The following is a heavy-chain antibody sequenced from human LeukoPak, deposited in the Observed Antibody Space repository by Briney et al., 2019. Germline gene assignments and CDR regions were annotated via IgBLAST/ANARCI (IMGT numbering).Heavy chain of an antibody. CDR3: ARSMVRGVILFDY. D-gene: IGHD3-10*01. V-gene: IGHV3-21*01. CDR2: ISSSSSYI. CDR1: GFTFSSYS. J-gene: IGHJ4*02. Sequence: GGSLRLSCAASGFTFSSYSMNWVRQAPGKGLEWVSSISSSSSYIYYAGSVKGRFTISRDNAKNSLYLQMNSLRAEDTAVYYCARSMVRGVILFDYWGQGTLVTVSS.